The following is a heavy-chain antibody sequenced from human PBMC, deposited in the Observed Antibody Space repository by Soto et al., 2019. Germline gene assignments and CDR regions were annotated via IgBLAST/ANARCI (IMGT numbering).Heavy chain of an antibody. V-gene: IGHV1-69*01. J-gene: IGHJ6*02. CDR2: IIPIPGTA. CDR1: GGTFGSYA. CDR3: ARSQGSSTSLEVYYYYYYGMDV. D-gene: IGHD2-2*01. Sequence: QVQLVQSGAEVKKPGSSVKVSCKASGGTFGSYAISCVRQAPGQGLEWMGGIIPIPGTAHYAQKFQGRVTIVADESTSTAYMELSSLRGEDKAVYYCARSQGSSTSLEVYYYYYYGMDVWGQGTTVTVSS.